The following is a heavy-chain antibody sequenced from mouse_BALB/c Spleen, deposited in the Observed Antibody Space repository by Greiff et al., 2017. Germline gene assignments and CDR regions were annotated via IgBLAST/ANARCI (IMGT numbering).Heavy chain of an antibody. CDR2: IYPGSGST. J-gene: IGHJ1*01. Sequence: LPQPGSELVRPGASVKLSCKASGYTFPRYWMHWVKQRHGQGLEWIGNIYPGSGSTNYDEKFKSKGTLTVDTSSSTAYMHLSSLTSEDSAVYYCTRGNYGGYFDVWGAGTTVTVSS. V-gene: IGHV1S22*01. D-gene: IGHD2-1*01. CDR1: GYTFPRYW. CDR3: TRGNYGGYFDV.